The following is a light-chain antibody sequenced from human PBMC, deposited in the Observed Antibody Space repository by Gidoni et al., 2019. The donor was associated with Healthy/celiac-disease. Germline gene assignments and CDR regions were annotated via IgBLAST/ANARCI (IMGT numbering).Light chain of an antibody. CDR3: QQRSNWRLT. CDR2: DAS. J-gene: IGKJ4*01. Sequence: DIVLTQSPATLSLSPGERATLSCRASQSVSSYLAWYQQKTGQAPRLLIYDASNRATGIAARFSGSGSGTDVTLTISSLEPEDFAVYYCQQRSNWRLTFGGGTKVEIK. V-gene: IGKV3-11*01. CDR1: QSVSSY.